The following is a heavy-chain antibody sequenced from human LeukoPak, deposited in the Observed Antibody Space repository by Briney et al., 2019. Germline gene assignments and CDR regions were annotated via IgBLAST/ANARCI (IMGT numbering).Heavy chain of an antibody. CDR2: ISYDGSNK. CDR1: GFTFSSYA. V-gene: IGHV3-30*04. Sequence: GGSLRLSCAASGFTFSSYAMHWVRQAPGKGLEWVAVISYDGSNKYYADSMKGRFTISRDNSKNTLYLQMNSLRVEDTAVYYCARDSTYSIHVVNWFDPWGQGTLVTVSS. J-gene: IGHJ5*02. CDR3: ARDSTYSIHVVNWFDP. D-gene: IGHD6-13*01.